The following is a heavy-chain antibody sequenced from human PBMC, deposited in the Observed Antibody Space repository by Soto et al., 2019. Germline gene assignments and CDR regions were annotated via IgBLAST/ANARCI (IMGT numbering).Heavy chain of an antibody. V-gene: IGHV4-39*01. CDR1: GGSLSRGSYY. CDR3: ARGPDYRKRSIDY. Sequence: AETLSLTCTVSGGSLSRGSYYWGWIRQPPGKGLEWIGSIYYSGSTYYNPSLKSRVTMSVDTSKTQFSLKLSSVTAADPAVYYCARGPDYRKRSIDYWGQGTLVTVSS. CDR2: IYYSGST. J-gene: IGHJ4*02. D-gene: IGHD4-4*01.